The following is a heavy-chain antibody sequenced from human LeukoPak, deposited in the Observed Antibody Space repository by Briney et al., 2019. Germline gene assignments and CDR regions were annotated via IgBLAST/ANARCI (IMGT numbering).Heavy chain of an antibody. D-gene: IGHD3-10*01. CDR2: ISSSSSYI. V-gene: IGHV3-21*01. Sequence: GESLRLSCAASGFTFSSYSMNWVRQAPGKGLEWVSSISSSSSYIYYADSVKGRFTISRDNAKNSLYLQINSLRAEDTAVYYCARARMVRGVGYCDYWGQGTLVTVSS. CDR1: GFTFSSYS. CDR3: ARARMVRGVGYCDY. J-gene: IGHJ4*02.